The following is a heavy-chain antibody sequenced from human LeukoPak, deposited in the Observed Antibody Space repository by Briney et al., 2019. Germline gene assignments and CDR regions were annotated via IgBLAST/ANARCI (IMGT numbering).Heavy chain of an antibody. Sequence: GGSLRLSCAASGFTFSSYAMHWVRQAPGKGLEWVAVISYDGSNKYYADSVKGRFTISRDNSKNTLYLQMNSLRAEDTAVYYCARVVEKDEASSWHRPPLTGSDYWGQGTLVTVSS. V-gene: IGHV3-30-3*01. CDR2: ISYDGSNK. CDR1: GFTFSSYA. J-gene: IGHJ4*02. CDR3: ARVVEKDEASSWHRPPLTGSDY. D-gene: IGHD6-13*01.